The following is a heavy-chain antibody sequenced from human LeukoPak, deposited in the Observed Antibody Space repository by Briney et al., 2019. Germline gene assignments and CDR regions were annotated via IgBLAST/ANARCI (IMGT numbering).Heavy chain of an antibody. Sequence: GGSLRLSCAASGLTFSSYWMHWVRQAPGKGLEWVAVIWYDGSNKYYADSVKGRFTISRDNSKNTLYLQMNSLRAEDTAVYYCARDGDDYGDYYYYGMDVWGQGTTVTVSS. D-gene: IGHD4-17*01. CDR2: IWYDGSNK. CDR1: GLTFSSYW. J-gene: IGHJ6*02. CDR3: ARDGDDYGDYYYYGMDV. V-gene: IGHV3-33*08.